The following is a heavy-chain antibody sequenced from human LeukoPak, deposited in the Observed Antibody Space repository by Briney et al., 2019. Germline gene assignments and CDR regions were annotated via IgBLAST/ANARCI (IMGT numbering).Heavy chain of an antibody. CDR3: AKDNPFRGTSLDY. CDR1: GFTFSSYG. J-gene: IGHJ4*02. CDR2: IWYDGSNK. V-gene: IGHV3-33*06. Sequence: QPGRSLRLSCAASGFTFSSYGMHWVRQAPGKGLEWVAVIWYDGSNKYYADSVKGRFTISRDNSKNTLYLQMNSLRAEDTAVYYCAKDNPFRGTSLDYWGQGTLVTVSS. D-gene: IGHD2-2*01.